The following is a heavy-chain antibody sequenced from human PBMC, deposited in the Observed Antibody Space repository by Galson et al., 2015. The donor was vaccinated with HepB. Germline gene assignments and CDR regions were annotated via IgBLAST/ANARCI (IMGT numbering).Heavy chain of an antibody. Sequence: SLRLSCAASGFSFSSHTMHWVRQAPGKGLEWVAVISYDGRKKYSADSLKGRFTTSRDNSKNTLFLQMNSLKTEDTAVYYCVREEGRSSAWTSYYYYDYIMDVWGQGTTVTVSS. D-gene: IGHD6-13*01. V-gene: IGHV3-30*04. CDR3: VREEGRSSAWTSYYYYDYIMDV. CDR1: GFSFSSHT. J-gene: IGHJ6*02. CDR2: ISYDGRKK.